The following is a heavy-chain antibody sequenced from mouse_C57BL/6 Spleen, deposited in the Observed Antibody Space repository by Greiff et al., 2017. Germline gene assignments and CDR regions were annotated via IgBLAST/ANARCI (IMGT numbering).Heavy chain of an antibody. Sequence: VQLQQSGAELVMPGASVKLSCKASGYTFTSYWMHWVKQRPGQGLEWIGEIDPSDSYTNYNQKFKGKSTLTVDKSSSTAYMQLSSLTSEDSAVYYCARGDYAMDYWGQGTSVTVSS. J-gene: IGHJ4*01. CDR3: ARGDYAMDY. V-gene: IGHV1-69*01. CDR2: IDPSDSYT. CDR1: GYTFTSYW.